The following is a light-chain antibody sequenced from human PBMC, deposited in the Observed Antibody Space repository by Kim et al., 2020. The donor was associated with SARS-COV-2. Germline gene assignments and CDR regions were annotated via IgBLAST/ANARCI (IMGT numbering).Light chain of an antibody. CDR3: NSRDSSGNHWV. J-gene: IGLJ3*02. CDR2: GKI. Sequence: ALEQTVRITCQGDRLRSYNANWNQQKPGQAPVLVIYGKINRPSGIPDRFSGSSSGNTASLTITGAQAEDEADYYCNSRDSSGNHWVFGGGTQLTVL. V-gene: IGLV3-19*01. CDR1: RLRSYN.